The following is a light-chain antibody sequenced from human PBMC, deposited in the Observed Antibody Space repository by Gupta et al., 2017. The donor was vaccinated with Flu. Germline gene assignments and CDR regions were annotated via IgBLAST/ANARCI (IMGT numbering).Light chain of an antibody. Sequence: EESVTLSCRTSRSINTYLVWHQQKPGQAPRLLIYAAATRATGIPARFSGSGSGTEFTLTISSLQSEDFALYYCQQYAAWPLTFGGGTKVEIK. CDR1: RSINTY. CDR3: QQYAAWPLT. CDR2: AAA. V-gene: IGKV3D-15*01. J-gene: IGKJ4*01.